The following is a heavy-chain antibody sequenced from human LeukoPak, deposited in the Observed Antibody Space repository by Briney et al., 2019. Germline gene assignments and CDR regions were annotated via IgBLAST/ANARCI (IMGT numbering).Heavy chain of an antibody. V-gene: IGHV7-4-1*02. CDR1: GYTFTSYA. J-gene: IGHJ6*03. CDR3: ASSPQYCSGGSCFYYYYYYMDV. D-gene: IGHD2-15*01. CDR2: INTNTGNP. Sequence: ASVTVSCKACGYTFTSYAMNWLRQAPGQGLEGMGWINTNTGNPTYAQGFTGRFVFSLDTSASTAYLQISSLKAEDTAVYYCASSPQYCSGGSCFYYYYYYMDVWGKGTTVTVSS.